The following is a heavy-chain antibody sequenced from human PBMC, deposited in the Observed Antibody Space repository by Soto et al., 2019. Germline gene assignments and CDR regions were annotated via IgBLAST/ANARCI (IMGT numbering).Heavy chain of an antibody. J-gene: IGHJ4*02. Sequence: QVQLVQSGDEVKKPGASVKVSCKASGYSFTSHAMHWVRQAPGQRLEWMGWINAGNGNTKYSQKFQGRVTITRDTSASTAYMELSSLRSEDTAVYYCLGYCSGGSCYSRGYWGQGTLVTVSS. CDR3: LGYCSGGSCYSRGY. D-gene: IGHD2-15*01. CDR1: GYSFTSHA. V-gene: IGHV1-3*01. CDR2: INAGNGNT.